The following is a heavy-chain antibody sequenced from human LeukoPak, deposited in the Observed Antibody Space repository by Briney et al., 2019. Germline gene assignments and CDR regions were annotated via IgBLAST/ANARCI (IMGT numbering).Heavy chain of an antibody. V-gene: IGHV3-23*01. CDR1: GFTFSSYA. Sequence: GGSLRLSCAASGFTFSSYAMTWVRQAPGKGLEWVSNISGSGGVTYYADSVKGRFTISRDNSKNTLYLQMNSLRAGDTAVYYCARTSLSGWFDYWGQGTLVTVSS. J-gene: IGHJ5*01. D-gene: IGHD6-19*01. CDR3: ARTSLSGWFDY. CDR2: ISGSGGVT.